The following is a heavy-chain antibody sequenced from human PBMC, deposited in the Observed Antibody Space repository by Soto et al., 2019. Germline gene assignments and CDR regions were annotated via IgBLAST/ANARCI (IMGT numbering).Heavy chain of an antibody. CDR2: MNPKSGYT. J-gene: IGHJ4*02. Sequence: QVQLVQSGAEVKKPGTSVRISCKTSGYTFSNYDINWVRQAAGQGLEWMGWMNPKSGYTGSARNCQGRVTMTRDTSMTTAYMELSSLRSEDTAMYYCAGVMGSVDFWGQVALVTVSS. CDR3: AGVMGSVDF. CDR1: GYTFSNYD. V-gene: IGHV1-8*01. D-gene: IGHD1-26*01.